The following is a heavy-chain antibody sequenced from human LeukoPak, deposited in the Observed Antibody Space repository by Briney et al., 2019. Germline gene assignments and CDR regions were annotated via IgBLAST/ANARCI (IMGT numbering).Heavy chain of an antibody. CDR1: GYTFTGYY. Sequence: ASVKVSCKASGYTFTGYYMHWVRQAPGQGLAWMGWINPNSGGTNYAQKFQGRVTMTRDTSISTAYMELSRLRSDDTAVYYCARDVGTSCYGCYYYYMDVWGKGTTVTVSS. CDR3: ARDVGTSCYGCYYYYMDV. D-gene: IGHD2-2*01. V-gene: IGHV1-2*02. CDR2: INPNSGGT. J-gene: IGHJ6*03.